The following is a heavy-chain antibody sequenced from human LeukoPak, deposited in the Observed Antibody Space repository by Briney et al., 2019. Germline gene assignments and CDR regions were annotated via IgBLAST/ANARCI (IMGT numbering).Heavy chain of an antibody. Sequence: SETLSLTCAVYGGSFSGYYWSWIRQPPGKGLEWIGEINHSGSTNYNPSLKSRVTISVDTSKNQFSLKLSSVTAADMAVYYCAGSPYCSSTSCSRVYYYYMDVWGKGTTVTVSS. CDR2: INHSGST. J-gene: IGHJ6*03. D-gene: IGHD2-2*01. CDR1: GGSFSGYY. V-gene: IGHV4-34*01. CDR3: AGSPYCSSTSCSRVYYYYMDV.